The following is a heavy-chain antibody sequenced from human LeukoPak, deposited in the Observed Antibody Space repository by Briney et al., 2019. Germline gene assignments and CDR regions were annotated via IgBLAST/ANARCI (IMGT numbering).Heavy chain of an antibody. D-gene: IGHD3-3*02. Sequence: GESLKISFKASGYNFTDFWLGWVRQMPGKGLEWMGLIYPGDSDTRYSPSFQGQVTISLDKSIRTAYLQWSSLKPSDAAMYYCARHPAYLKWFQFSHDNWSEPCSEGTLVTVSS. CDR3: ARHPAYLKWFQFSHDNWSEP. J-gene: IGHJ5*02. V-gene: IGHV5-51*01. CDR1: GYNFTDFW. CDR2: IYPGDSDT.